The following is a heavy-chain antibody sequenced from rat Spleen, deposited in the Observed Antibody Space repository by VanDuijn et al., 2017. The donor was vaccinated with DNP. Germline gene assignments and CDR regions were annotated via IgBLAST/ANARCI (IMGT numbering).Heavy chain of an antibody. CDR1: GFTFSDYA. CDR2: IIYDGSRT. CDR3: AIWSH. V-gene: IGHV5-17*01. Sequence: EVQLVESGGGSVQPGRSPKISCEASGFTFSDYAMAWVRQAPEKGLEWVATIIYDGSRTYYRDSVKGRFTISRDNAKNTQYLQMDSLRSEDTATYYCAIWSHWGQGVMVTVSS. J-gene: IGHJ2*01.